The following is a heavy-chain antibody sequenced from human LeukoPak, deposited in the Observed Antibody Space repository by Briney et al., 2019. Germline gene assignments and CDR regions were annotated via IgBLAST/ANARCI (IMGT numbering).Heavy chain of an antibody. J-gene: IGHJ4*02. V-gene: IGHV3-11*01. D-gene: IGHD3-16*01. CDR2: ISSSGTTI. CDR3: VGGPARIRY. Sequence: PGGSLRLSCAASGFSLIDNYMSWIRQAPGKGLEWVSYISSSGTTIYYADSVKGRFTISRDHAKNSLYLQMNSLRAEDTAVYYCVGGPARIRYWGQGTLVTVSS. CDR1: GFSLIDNY.